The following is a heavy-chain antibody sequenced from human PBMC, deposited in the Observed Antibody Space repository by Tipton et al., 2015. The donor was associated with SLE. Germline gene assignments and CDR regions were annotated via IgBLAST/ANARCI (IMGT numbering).Heavy chain of an antibody. J-gene: IGHJ2*01. V-gene: IGHV4-59*01. CDR3: ARYSLTNWHLDL. Sequence: LRLSCTVSGGSMSTYYWSWIRLPPGKGLEWIGNIYYSGGTSYNPSLNSRVTISVDTSRNQFSLKLTSVTAADSAVYYCARYSLTNWHLDLWGRGTLVTVSS. CDR2: IYYSGGT. D-gene: IGHD2-15*01. CDR1: GGSMSTYY.